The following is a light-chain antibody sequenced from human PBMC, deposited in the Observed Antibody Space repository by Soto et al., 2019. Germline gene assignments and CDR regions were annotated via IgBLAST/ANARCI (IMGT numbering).Light chain of an antibody. Sequence: EIVLTQSPGTLSLSPGERATLSCRASQSVSSGYLAWYQQKPGQAPRLLLYGASSRGTGIPDRFSGSGSGTELPLTISRLEPEDFAVYYCQQHESAPLTFGGVTKVEIK. V-gene: IGKV3-20*01. CDR3: QQHESAPLT. J-gene: IGKJ4*01. CDR2: GAS. CDR1: QSVSSGY.